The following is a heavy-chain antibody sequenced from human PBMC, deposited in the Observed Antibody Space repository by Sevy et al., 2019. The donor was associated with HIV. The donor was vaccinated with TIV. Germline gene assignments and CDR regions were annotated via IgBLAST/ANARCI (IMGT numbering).Heavy chain of an antibody. J-gene: IGHJ4*02. V-gene: IGHV3-48*02. CDR1: TFTFSSYS. D-gene: IGHD2-15*01. Sequence: GGSLRLSCAASTFTFSSYSMHWVRQAPGKGLEWVSYISSSSGTRYYADSVKVRFTIPRDNAKNSLFLQMISLRDEDTAVYYCASRGYCGGGSCYSGPNDYWGQGTLVTVSS. CDR3: ASRGYCGGGSCYSGPNDY. CDR2: ISSSSGTR.